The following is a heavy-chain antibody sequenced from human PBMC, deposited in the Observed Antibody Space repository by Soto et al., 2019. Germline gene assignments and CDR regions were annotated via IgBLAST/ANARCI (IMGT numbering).Heavy chain of an antibody. D-gene: IGHD3-3*01. CDR3: AAIPTHTILGVVSGLYYYYGMDV. CDR1: GFTFTSSA. CDR2: IVVGSGNT. V-gene: IGHV1-58*01. Sequence: GASVKVSCKASGFTFTSSAVQWVRQARGQRLEWIGWIVVGSGNTNYAQKFQERVTITRDMSTSTAYMELSSLRSEDTAVYYCAAIPTHTILGVVSGLYYYYGMDVWG. J-gene: IGHJ6*02.